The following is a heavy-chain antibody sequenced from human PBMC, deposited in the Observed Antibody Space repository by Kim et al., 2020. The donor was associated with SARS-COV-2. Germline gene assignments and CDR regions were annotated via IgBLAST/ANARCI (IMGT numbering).Heavy chain of an antibody. CDR1: GYTFTSYD. J-gene: IGHJ3*02. D-gene: IGHD2-21*01. CDR2: MNPKSGNK. CDR3: AIVPTENDVFDI. Sequence: ASVKVSCKASGYTFTSYDINWVRQATGQGLEWMGWMNPKSGNKGYAQKFQGRVTMTRDTSINTAFMELSSLGSEDTAVYYCAIVPTENDVFDIWGQGTMVTVAS. V-gene: IGHV1-8*01.